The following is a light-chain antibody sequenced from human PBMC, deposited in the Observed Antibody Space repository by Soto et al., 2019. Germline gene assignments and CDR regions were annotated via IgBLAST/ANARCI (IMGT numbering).Light chain of an antibody. CDR3: VLYMGSGISV. J-gene: IGLJ2*01. Sequence: QAVVTQEPSFSVSPGGTATLTCGLSSGSVSTSYYPSRYQQTPGQAPRTLIYNTNIRSSGVPDRFSGSILGNKAALTITGAQADDECYYYCVLYMGSGISVFGGGTKVTVL. V-gene: IGLV8-61*01. CDR1: SGSVSTSYY. CDR2: NTN.